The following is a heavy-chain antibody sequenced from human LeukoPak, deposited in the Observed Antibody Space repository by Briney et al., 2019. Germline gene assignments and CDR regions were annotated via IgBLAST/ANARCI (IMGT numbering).Heavy chain of an antibody. D-gene: IGHD3-10*01. J-gene: IGHJ6*04. Sequence: SETLSLTCAVSGYSISSGYYWGWSRQPPGKGLEWIGSIYHSGSTYYNPSLKSRVTISVDTSKNQFSLKLSSVTAADTAVYYCARDQLLWFGELQMAYGMDVWGKGTTVTVSS. CDR3: ARDQLLWFGELQMAYGMDV. V-gene: IGHV4-38-2*02. CDR2: IYHSGST. CDR1: GYSISSGYY.